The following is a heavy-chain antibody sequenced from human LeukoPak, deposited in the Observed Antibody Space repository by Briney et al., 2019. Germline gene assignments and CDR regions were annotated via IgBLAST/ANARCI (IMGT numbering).Heavy chain of an antibody. CDR2: FDPEDGET. Sequence: ASAKVSRKVSGYTLSELSMHWVRQTPGKGLEWMGGFDPEDGETIYAQKFQGRVTMTEDTSTDTAYMELSSLRSEDTAVYYCVTISYCSGGSCYPGEVFDPWGQGTLVTVSS. D-gene: IGHD2-15*01. CDR1: GYTLSELS. CDR3: VTISYCSGGSCYPGEVFDP. V-gene: IGHV1-24*01. J-gene: IGHJ5*02.